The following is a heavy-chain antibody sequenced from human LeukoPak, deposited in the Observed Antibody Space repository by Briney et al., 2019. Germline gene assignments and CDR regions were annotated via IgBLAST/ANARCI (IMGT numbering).Heavy chain of an antibody. CDR2: INANSGGT. V-gene: IGHV1-2*02. CDR1: GYTFTGYY. Sequence: ASVKVSCKASGYTFTGYYMHWVRQAPGQGLEWMGWINANSGGTNYAQKFQGRVTMTRDTSISTAYMDLSRLRSDDTAVYYCARGSIVGATFDYFDYWGQGTLVTVSS. CDR3: ARGSIVGATFDYFDY. D-gene: IGHD1-26*01. J-gene: IGHJ4*02.